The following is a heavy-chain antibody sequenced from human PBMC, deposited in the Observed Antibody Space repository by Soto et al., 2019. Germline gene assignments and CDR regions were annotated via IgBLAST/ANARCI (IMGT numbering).Heavy chain of an antibody. CDR3: AKDGGGATTFDY. CDR1: GFTFSSYG. V-gene: IGHV3-30*18. CDR2: ISYDGSNK. D-gene: IGHD1-26*01. Sequence: QVQLVESGGGVVQPGRSLRLSCAASGFTFSSYGMHWVRQAPGKGLEWVAVISYDGSNKYYADSVKGRFTISRDNSKNTLYLQMNSLRAEDTAVYYCAKDGGGATTFDYWGQGTLVTVSS. J-gene: IGHJ4*02.